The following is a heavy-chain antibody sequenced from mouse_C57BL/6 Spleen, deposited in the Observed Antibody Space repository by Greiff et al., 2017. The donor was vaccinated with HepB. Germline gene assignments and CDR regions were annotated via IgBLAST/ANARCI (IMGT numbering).Heavy chain of an antibody. CDR3: AREGIYYYGSSQSGFDY. J-gene: IGHJ2*01. CDR1: GYTFTSYW. CDR2: IYPGSGST. Sequence: VQLQQPGAELVKPGASVKMSCKASGYTFTSYWITWVKQRPGQGLEWIGDIYPGSGSTNYNEKFKSKATLTVDTSSSTAYMQLSSLTSEDSAVYYCAREGIYYYGSSQSGFDYWGQGTTLTVSS. D-gene: IGHD1-1*01. V-gene: IGHV1-55*01.